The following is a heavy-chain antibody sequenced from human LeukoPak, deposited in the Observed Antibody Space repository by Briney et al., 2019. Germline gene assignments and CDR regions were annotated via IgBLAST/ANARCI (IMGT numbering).Heavy chain of an antibody. J-gene: IGHJ4*02. D-gene: IGHD6-6*01. CDR2: IYYSGST. Sequence: SETLSLTCTVSGASISSRTDYWGWIRQPPGKGLEWIAYIYYSGSTYYNPSLKSRVTISVDTSKNQFSLKLSSVTAADTAVYYCARDLGIAARPDYWGQGTLVTVSS. CDR1: GASISSRTDY. V-gene: IGHV4-39*07. CDR3: ARDLGIAARPDY.